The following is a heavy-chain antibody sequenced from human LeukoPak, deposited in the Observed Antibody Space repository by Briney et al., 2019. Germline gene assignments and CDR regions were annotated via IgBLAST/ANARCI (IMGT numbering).Heavy chain of an antibody. V-gene: IGHV3-30*03. CDR1: GFTFRSYG. J-gene: IGHJ4*02. CDR3: ARDGYGDSASFDY. D-gene: IGHD4-17*01. CDR2: ISYDGSNK. Sequence: PGRSLRLSCAASGFTFRSYGMHWVRQAPGKGLEWVAVISYDGSNKYYADSVKGRFTISRDNSKNTLYLQMNSLRAEDTAVYYCARDGYGDSASFDYWGQGTLVTVSS.